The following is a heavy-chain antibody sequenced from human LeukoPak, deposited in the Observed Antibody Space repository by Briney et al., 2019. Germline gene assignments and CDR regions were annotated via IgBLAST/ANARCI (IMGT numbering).Heavy chain of an antibody. D-gene: IGHD2-2*01. V-gene: IGHV1-24*01. CDR3: ATASLVVPAAFYYVDV. Sequence: ASVKVSCKVSGYTLTELSMHWVRQAPGKGLEWMGGFDPEDGETIYAQKFQGRVTMTEDTSTDTAYMELSSLRSEDTAVYYCATASLVVPAAFYYVDVWGKGTTVTVSS. CDR2: FDPEDGET. J-gene: IGHJ6*03. CDR1: GYTLTELS.